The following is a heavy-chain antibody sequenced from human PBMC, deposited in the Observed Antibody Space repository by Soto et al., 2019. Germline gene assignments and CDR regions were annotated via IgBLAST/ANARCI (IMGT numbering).Heavy chain of an antibody. CDR1: GGSISSYY. V-gene: IGHV4-59*08. CDR3: ARFNWYFDL. J-gene: IGHJ2*01. Sequence: SETLSLTCTVSGGSISSYYWSWIRQPPGKGLEWIGYIYYSGNTKYNPSLKNQINKSVDTSKKQLSLKMNSVTAADTAVYYCARFNWYFDLWGRGTLVTVSS. CDR2: IYYSGNT.